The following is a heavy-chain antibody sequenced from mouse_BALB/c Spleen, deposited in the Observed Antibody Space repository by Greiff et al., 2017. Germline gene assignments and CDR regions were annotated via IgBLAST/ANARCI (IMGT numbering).Heavy chain of an antibody. Sequence: EVQRVESGGGLVKPGGSLKLSCAASGFTFSSYAMSWVRQSPEKRLEWVAEISSGGSYTYYPDTVTGRFTISRDNAKNTLYLEMSSRRSEDTAMYYCARDYGSSSYAMDYWGQGTSVTVSS. CDR2: ISSGGSYT. V-gene: IGHV5-9-4*01. CDR1: GFTFSSYA. D-gene: IGHD1-1*01. J-gene: IGHJ4*01. CDR3: ARDYGSSSYAMDY.